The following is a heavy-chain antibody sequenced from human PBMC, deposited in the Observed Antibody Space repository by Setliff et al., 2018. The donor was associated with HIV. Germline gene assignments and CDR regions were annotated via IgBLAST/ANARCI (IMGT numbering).Heavy chain of an antibody. V-gene: IGHV1-46*01. CDR1: GYTLTSYY. D-gene: IGHD2-15*01. Sequence: EASVKVSCKASGYTLTSYYIHWVRQAPGQGLEWMGVIHPSGGSTSYAQSFQDRVTMTRDTSTSTVYMELSSLRSEDTAVYYCARVRYCSGGSCYGGEYWFDPWGQGTLVTVSS. CDR3: ARVRYCSGGSCYGGEYWFDP. J-gene: IGHJ5*02. CDR2: IHPSGGST.